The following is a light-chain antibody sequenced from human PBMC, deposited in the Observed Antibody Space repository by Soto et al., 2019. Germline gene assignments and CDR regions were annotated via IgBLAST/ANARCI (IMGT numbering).Light chain of an antibody. CDR1: QSVSSSY. Sequence: EIVLTQSPGTLALSPGERATLSCRASQSVSSSYLAWYQQKPGQAHRLLIYGASSRATGIPDRFSGSWSGTDFTLTISRLEPEDFAVYYCQQYGSSPLTFRGGTKVEIK. CDR2: GAS. V-gene: IGKV3-20*01. J-gene: IGKJ4*01. CDR3: QQYGSSPLT.